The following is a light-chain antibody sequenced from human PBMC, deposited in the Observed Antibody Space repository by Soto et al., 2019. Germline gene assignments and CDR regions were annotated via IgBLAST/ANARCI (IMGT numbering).Light chain of an antibody. V-gene: IGLV2-23*01. CDR3: YSYTPSSTFV. Sequence: QSVLTQPGSVSGSPGQSITISCTGTSTDVASYNFVSWYQQHPGKAPRLVIFEGTKRPSGVSNRFSGSKSGNPASLTISGLQTEDEADYFCYSYTPSSTFVFGTGTKVTVL. J-gene: IGLJ1*01. CDR1: STDVASYNF. CDR2: EGT.